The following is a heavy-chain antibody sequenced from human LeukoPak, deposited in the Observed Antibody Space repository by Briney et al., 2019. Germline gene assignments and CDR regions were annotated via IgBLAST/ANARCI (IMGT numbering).Heavy chain of an antibody. J-gene: IGHJ4*02. V-gene: IGHV4-61*02. D-gene: IGHD1-26*01. CDR3: ARDLGSYLDY. CDR1: GGSISSGSYY. CDR2: IYTSGST. Sequence: SQTLSLTCTVSGGSISSGSYYWSWIRQPAGKGLEWIGRIYTSGSTNYNPSLKSRVTISVDTSKNQFSLKLSSVTAADTAVYYCARDLGSYLDYWGQGTLVTVSS.